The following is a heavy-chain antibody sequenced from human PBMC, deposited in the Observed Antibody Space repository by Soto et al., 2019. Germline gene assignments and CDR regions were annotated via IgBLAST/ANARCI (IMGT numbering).Heavy chain of an antibody. V-gene: IGHV4-30-4*01. CDR2: IYYSGST. CDR3: ARALYYGGKSLDY. D-gene: IGHD3-3*01. J-gene: IGHJ4*02. Sequence: PSETLSLTCTVSGGSISSGDYYWSWIRQPPGKGLEWIGYIYYSGSTYYNPSLKSRVTISVDTSKNQFSLKLPSVTSADTAVYYCARALYYGGKSLDYWGQGTLVTVSS. CDR1: GGSISSGDYY.